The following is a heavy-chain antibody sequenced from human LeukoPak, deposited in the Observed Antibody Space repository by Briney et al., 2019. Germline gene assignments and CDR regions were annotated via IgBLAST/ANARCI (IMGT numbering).Heavy chain of an antibody. CDR2: INHSGST. J-gene: IGHJ4*02. CDR1: GGSISSSSYY. D-gene: IGHD3-22*01. Sequence: SETLSLTCTVSGGSISSSSYYWSWIRQPPGKGLEWIGEINHSGSTNYNPSLKSRVTISVDTSKNQFSLKLSSVTAADTAVYYCARGGYDSSGYYLTIYFDYWGQGTLVTVSS. V-gene: IGHV4-39*07. CDR3: ARGGYDSSGYYLTIYFDY.